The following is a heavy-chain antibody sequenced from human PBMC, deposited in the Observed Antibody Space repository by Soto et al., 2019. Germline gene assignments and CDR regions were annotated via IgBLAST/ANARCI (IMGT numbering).Heavy chain of an antibody. D-gene: IGHD3-22*01. CDR3: ARADYYDSSGFYYDC. CDR1: GYIFTNHY. V-gene: IGHV1-46*01. Sequence: QVQLVQSGAEVKKPGASVKVSCKASGYIFTNHYIHWVGQAPGQGLEWMGIINPSGGSTNYLQKFQGRITMTRDTSTSTVYMELSSLRSEDTAVYFCARADYYDSSGFYYDCWGQGTLVTVSS. J-gene: IGHJ4*02. CDR2: INPSGGST.